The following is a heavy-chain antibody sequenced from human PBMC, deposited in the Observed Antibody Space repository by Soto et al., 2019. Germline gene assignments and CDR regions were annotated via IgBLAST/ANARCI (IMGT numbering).Heavy chain of an antibody. V-gene: IGHV1-8*01. D-gene: IGHD2-21*01. Sequence: QVELVQSGAEVKKPGASVKVSCQASEDTFTHYDINWVGQATGQGLEWMGLMNPNTGNTDYAHKFQGRVTMTRDTSTRTVYMELSSLRSDDTAVYYCVRRVASGHRSWFDPWGQGTLVTVSS. CDR1: EDTFTHYD. CDR3: VRRVASGHRSWFDP. J-gene: IGHJ5*02. CDR2: MNPNTGNT.